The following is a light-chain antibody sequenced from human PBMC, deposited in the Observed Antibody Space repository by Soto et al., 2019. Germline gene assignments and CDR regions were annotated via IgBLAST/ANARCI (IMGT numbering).Light chain of an antibody. Sequence: QSVLTQPPSASGSPGQSVTISCTGTSSDVGGYNYVSWYQQHPGKAPKLMIYEVTKRPSGVPDRFSGSKSGNTASLTVSGLQAEDEADYYCSSYAGFNVLFGGGTKLTVL. J-gene: IGLJ2*01. CDR3: SSYAGFNVL. V-gene: IGLV2-8*01. CDR1: SSDVGGYNY. CDR2: EVT.